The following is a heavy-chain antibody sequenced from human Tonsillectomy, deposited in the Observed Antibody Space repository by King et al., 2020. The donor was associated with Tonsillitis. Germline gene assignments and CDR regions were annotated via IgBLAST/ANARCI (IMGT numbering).Heavy chain of an antibody. D-gene: IGHD6-19*01. Sequence: QLVQSGAEVKKPGSSVKVSCKTSGGTFSSHAISWVRQAPGQGLEWMGEIIPIFRTTNYAQKFQGRVTITADASTRTAYMELSSLRSEDTAVYYCTRDEVAVAGTDYWGQGTLVTVSS. CDR1: GGTFSSHA. J-gene: IGHJ4*02. V-gene: IGHV1-69*01. CDR3: TRDEVAVAGTDY. CDR2: IIPIFRTT.